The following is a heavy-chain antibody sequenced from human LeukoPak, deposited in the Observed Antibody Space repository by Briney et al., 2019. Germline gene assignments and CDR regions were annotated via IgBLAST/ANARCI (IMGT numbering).Heavy chain of an antibody. CDR2: IYTSGST. CDR1: GGSISSGSYY. CDR3: VRKGATVTTGYAFDY. V-gene: IGHV4-61*02. J-gene: IGHJ4*02. Sequence: PSQTLSLTCTVSGGSISSGSYYWSWIRQPAGKGLEWIGRIYTSGSTNYNPSLKSRVTISIDTSKNQFSLKLSSVTAADTAVYYCVRKGATVTTGYAFDYWGQGTLVTVPS. D-gene: IGHD4-17*01.